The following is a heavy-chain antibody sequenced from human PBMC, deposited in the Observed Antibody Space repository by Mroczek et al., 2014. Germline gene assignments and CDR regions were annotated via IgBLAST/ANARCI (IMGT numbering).Heavy chain of an antibody. J-gene: IGHJ5*02. CDR3: ARGGGDCSLSSCWFDP. CDR2: IYYSGST. CDR1: GGSISSGGYY. V-gene: IGHV4-31*03. D-gene: IGHD2-21*02. Sequence: QVQLQQWGPGLVKPSQTLSLTCTVSGGSISSGGYYWSWIRQHPGKGLEWIGYIYYSGSTYYNPSLKSRVTISVDTSKNQFSLKLSSVTAADTAVYYCARGGGDCSLSSCWFDPWGQGTLVTVSS.